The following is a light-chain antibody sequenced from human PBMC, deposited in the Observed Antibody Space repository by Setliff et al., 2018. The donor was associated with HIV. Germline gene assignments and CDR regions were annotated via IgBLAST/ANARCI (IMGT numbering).Light chain of an antibody. V-gene: IGKV3-15*01. CDR2: DVS. CDR1: QSVSRN. Sequence: EIVMTQSPVTLSVSPGERVTLSCRASQSVSRNLAWYQQKLGQAPKLLIYDVSTRATGIPARFSGSGSGTDFTLTITNMQSEDFAVYYCQQYNNWPPITFGQGTRLE. CDR3: QQYNNWPPIT. J-gene: IGKJ5*01.